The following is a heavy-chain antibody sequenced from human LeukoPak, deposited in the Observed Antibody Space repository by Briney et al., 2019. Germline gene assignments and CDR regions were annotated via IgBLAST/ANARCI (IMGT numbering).Heavy chain of an antibody. Sequence: SETLSLTCTVSGGSISSSSYYWGWIRQPPGKGLEWIGSIYYSGSTYYNPALKSRVTISVDTSKNQFSLKLSSVTAADTAVYYCARDPTIPGGFDLWGRGTLVTVSS. CDR3: ARDPTIPGGFDL. D-gene: IGHD3-16*01. V-gene: IGHV4-39*07. CDR2: IYYSGST. CDR1: GGSISSSSYY. J-gene: IGHJ2*01.